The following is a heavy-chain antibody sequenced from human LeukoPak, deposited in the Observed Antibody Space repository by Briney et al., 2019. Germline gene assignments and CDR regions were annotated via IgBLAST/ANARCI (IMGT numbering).Heavy chain of an antibody. CDR3: ARAKFDSSYYYYRGFDI. CDR2: ISDNGRNI. Sequence: GGSLRLSCAASGFIFSDYYMGWIRQAPGRGLEWVSYISDNGRNIYYTDSVKGRFTMSRDNAKKSLYLQMNSLRAGDTAVYYCARAKFDSSYYYYRGFDIWGQGTMVTVSS. CDR1: GFIFSDYY. J-gene: IGHJ3*02. D-gene: IGHD3-22*01. V-gene: IGHV3-11*04.